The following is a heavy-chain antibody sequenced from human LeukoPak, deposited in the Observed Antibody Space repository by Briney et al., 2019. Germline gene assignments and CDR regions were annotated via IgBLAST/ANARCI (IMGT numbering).Heavy chain of an antibody. CDR3: ATKAAPSRANPFNY. Sequence: GGSLRLSCTASGFAFSNAWMNWVRQAPGKGLEWVANINRDGSEKNYVDSVKGRFTISRDNAKNSLYLQMDSLRAEDTAVYYCATKAAPSRANPFNYWGQGTLVTVSS. CDR1: GFAFSNAW. CDR2: INRDGSEK. J-gene: IGHJ4*02. V-gene: IGHV3-7*01. D-gene: IGHD3-10*01.